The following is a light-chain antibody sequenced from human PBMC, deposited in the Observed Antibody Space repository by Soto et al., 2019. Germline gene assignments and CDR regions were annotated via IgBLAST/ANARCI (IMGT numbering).Light chain of an antibody. Sequence: EIQMTQSPSSLSSSVGDTVTITCRASQSIRIYLNWYQLKPGKAPKLLIYAATSLQSGVPSRLRGSGYGTDFTITISSMQTEDFATYYCQQANSFPLTFGGGTKVDIK. V-gene: IGKV1-39*01. CDR2: AAT. CDR1: QSIRIY. J-gene: IGKJ4*01. CDR3: QQANSFPLT.